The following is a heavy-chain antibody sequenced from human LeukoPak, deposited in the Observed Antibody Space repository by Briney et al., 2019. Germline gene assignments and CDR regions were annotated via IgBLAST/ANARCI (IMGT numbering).Heavy chain of an antibody. CDR3: ARDTYYYDSSGYPEIDY. D-gene: IGHD3-22*01. J-gene: IGHJ4*02. Sequence: GASVKVSCKASGYTFTSYGISWVRQAPGQGLEWMGWISAYNGNTDYAQKLQGRVTMTTDTSTSTAYMELRSLRSDDTAVYYCARDTYYYDSSGYPEIDYWGQGTLVTVSS. V-gene: IGHV1-18*01. CDR2: ISAYNGNT. CDR1: GYTFTSYG.